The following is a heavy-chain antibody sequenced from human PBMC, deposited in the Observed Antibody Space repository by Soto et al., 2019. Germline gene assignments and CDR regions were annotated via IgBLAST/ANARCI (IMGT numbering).Heavy chain of an antibody. CDR1: GGSFSGYY. D-gene: IGHD6-13*01. CDR3: ARSIRSVVAADGTLICY. CDR2: IYHSGST. Sequence: QVQLQQWGAGLLKLSETLSLTCAVYGGSFSGYYWSWIRHPPGKGLQRMGKIYHSGSTNYNPSLKSRVTISVDTSKYQFSLELSSVTAADTAVYYCARSIRSVVAADGTLICYWGQGTLVTVSS. J-gene: IGHJ4*02. V-gene: IGHV4-34*01.